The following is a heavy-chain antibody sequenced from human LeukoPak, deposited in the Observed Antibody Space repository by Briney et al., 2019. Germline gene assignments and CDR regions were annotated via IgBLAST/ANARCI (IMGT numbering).Heavy chain of an antibody. CDR2: ISSSSSYI. CDR1: GFTFSSYS. V-gene: IGHV3-21*01. Sequence: GGSLRLSCAASGFTFSSYSMNWVRQAPGKGLEWVSSISSSSSYIYYADSVKGRFTISRDNAKNSLYLQMNSLRAEDTAVYYCARYTRDSNWSEFGYYMDVWGKGTTVTVSS. J-gene: IGHJ6*03. D-gene: IGHD4-11*01. CDR3: ARYTRDSNWSEFGYYMDV.